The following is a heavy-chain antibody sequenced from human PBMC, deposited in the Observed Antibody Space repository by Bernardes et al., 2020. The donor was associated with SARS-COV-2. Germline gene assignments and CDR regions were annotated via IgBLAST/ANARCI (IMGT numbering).Heavy chain of an antibody. D-gene: IGHD2-15*01. CDR3: VRDLAGGSGS. CDR2: LNEDGSIT. V-gene: IGHV3-74*01. Sequence: GGSLRLSCVVSGFTFRTYWMHWVRQAPGKGLEWASRLNEDGSITTYADSVKGRFTISRDNAKNTLYLQMHSLRVEDTATYYCVRDLAGGSGSWGQGTLVTVSS. J-gene: IGHJ4*02. CDR1: GFTFRTYW.